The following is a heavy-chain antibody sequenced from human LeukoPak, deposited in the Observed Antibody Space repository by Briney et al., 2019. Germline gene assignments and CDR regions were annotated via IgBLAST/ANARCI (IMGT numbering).Heavy chain of an antibody. CDR1: GYTFTSYG. Sequence: ASVKVSCKASGYTFTSYGISWVRQAPGQGLEWMGWISAYDGNTNYAQKLQGRVTMTTDTSTSTAYMELRSLRSDDTAVYYCARLEGCSSTSCYDAFDIWGQGTMVTVSS. J-gene: IGHJ3*02. V-gene: IGHV1-18*01. CDR2: ISAYDGNT. D-gene: IGHD2-2*01. CDR3: ARLEGCSSTSCYDAFDI.